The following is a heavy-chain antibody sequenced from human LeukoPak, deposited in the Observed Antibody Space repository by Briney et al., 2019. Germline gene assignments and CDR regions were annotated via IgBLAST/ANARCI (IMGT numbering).Heavy chain of an antibody. D-gene: IGHD2-21*02. CDR3: ARSKVTPYHYYYGMDV. J-gene: IGHJ6*02. CDR2: MNPNSGNT. Sequence: SVKVSCKASGYTFTSYDINWVRQATGQGLEWMGWMNPNSGNTGYVQKFQGRVTMTRNTSISTAYMELSSLRSEDTAVYYCARSKVTPYHYYYGMDVWGQGTTVTVSS. V-gene: IGHV1-8*01. CDR1: GYTFTSYD.